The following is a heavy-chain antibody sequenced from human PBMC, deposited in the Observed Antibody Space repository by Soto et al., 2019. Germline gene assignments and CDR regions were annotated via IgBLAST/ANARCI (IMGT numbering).Heavy chain of an antibody. CDR1: GFSFDDYT. CDR2: ISWDGGST. J-gene: IGHJ6*02. CDR3: AIWLFGMDV. Sequence: PGGSLRLSCAASGFSFDDYTMHWVRQAPGKGLEWVSLISWDGGSTYYADSVKGRFTISRDNSKNSLYLQMNSLRTEDTALYYCAIWLFGMDVWGQGTTVTVSS. D-gene: IGHD6-19*01. V-gene: IGHV3-43*01.